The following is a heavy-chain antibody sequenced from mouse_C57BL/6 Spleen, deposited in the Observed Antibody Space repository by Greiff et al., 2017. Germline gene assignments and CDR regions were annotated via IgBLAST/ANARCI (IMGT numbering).Heavy chain of an antibody. CDR2: IDPENGAT. Sequence: EVQLQQSGAELVRPGASVKLSCTASGFNIKDDYMHWVKQRPEPGLEWIGWIDPENGATEYASKFQGKATITADTSSNTAYLQLSSLTSEDTAVYYCTTTYYGSRAYWGQGTLVTVSA. CDR3: TTTYYGSRAY. D-gene: IGHD1-1*01. V-gene: IGHV14-4*01. CDR1: GFNIKDDY. J-gene: IGHJ3*01.